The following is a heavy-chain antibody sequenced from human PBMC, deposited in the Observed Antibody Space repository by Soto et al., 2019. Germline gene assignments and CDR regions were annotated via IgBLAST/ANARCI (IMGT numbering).Heavy chain of an antibody. CDR2: IYYSGTT. CDR3: ARQGAIVGTTAGDWFDP. J-gene: IGHJ5*02. Sequence: SETLSLTCTVSGGSISSGGYYWSWIRQHPGKGLEWIGSIYYSGTTYHNPSLKSRVTISVDTSKNQFSLKLTSVTAADTAVYYCARQGAIVGTTAGDWFDPWGRGTLVTVSS. D-gene: IGHD5-12*01. V-gene: IGHV4-39*01. CDR1: GGSISSGGYY.